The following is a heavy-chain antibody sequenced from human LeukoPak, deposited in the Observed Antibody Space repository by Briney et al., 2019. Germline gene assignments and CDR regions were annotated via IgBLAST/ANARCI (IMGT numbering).Heavy chain of an antibody. Sequence: GGSLRLSCAASGFTFSDFAMHWLRQAPGKGLEYVSTISSNGISPYYVNSVKGRFTISRDNSKNTLYLQMGSLRADDTAVYYCVRAHSIHNYHYGIDVWGHGTTVTVSS. CDR1: GFTFSDFA. CDR2: ISSNGISP. D-gene: IGHD3-3*01. J-gene: IGHJ6*02. CDR3: VRAHSIHNYHYGIDV. V-gene: IGHV3-64*01.